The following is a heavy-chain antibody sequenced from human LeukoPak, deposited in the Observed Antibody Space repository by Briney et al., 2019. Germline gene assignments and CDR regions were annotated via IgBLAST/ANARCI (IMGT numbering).Heavy chain of an antibody. J-gene: IGHJ3*02. D-gene: IGHD3-22*01. CDR1: GFTFSSYW. CDR3: ARVVRHYYDSSGYYQRPDDAFDI. V-gene: IGHV3-7*01. Sequence: GGSLRLSCAASGFTFSSYWMSWVRQAPGKGLEWVANIKQDGSEKYYVDSVKGRLTISRDNAKNSLYLQMNSLRAEDTAVYYCARVVRHYYDSSGYYQRPDDAFDIWGQGTMVTVSS. CDR2: IKQDGSEK.